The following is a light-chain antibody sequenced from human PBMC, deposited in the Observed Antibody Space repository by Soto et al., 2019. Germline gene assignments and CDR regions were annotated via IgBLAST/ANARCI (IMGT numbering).Light chain of an antibody. Sequence: QSALTQPASVSGSPGQSVAISCSGTSSDVGAYNYVSWYQQHPGKAPKLLLSEVSNRPSGVSDRFSGSKSGNTASLTISGLQAEDEADYYSSSLTTGVTYVFGTGTKGTGL. CDR2: EVS. J-gene: IGLJ1*01. CDR1: SSDVGAYNY. V-gene: IGLV2-14*01. CDR3: SSLTTGVTYV.